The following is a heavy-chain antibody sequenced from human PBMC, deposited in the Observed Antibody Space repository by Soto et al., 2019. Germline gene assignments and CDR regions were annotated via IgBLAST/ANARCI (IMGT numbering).Heavy chain of an antibody. CDR2: VSGGAGSI. J-gene: IGHJ4*02. CDR3: SKGGYNINSHLDC. CDR1: GFTFISYA. Sequence: EVQLLESGGGLVQPGWSLRLSCAASGFTFISYAMTWVRQAPGKGLEWVSVVSGGAGSIYYTDSVKGRFTISRDNSKNTLYLHVSTLTAEDTAIYYWSKGGYNINSHLDCCGQGPQVTVSS. V-gene: IGHV3-23*01. D-gene: IGHD5-12*01.